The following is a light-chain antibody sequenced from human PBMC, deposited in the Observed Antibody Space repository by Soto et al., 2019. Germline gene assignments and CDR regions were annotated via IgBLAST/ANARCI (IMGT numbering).Light chain of an antibody. V-gene: IGKV3-20*01. CDR1: RSVSSNY. J-gene: IGKJ1*01. CDR2: GAS. CDR3: QQYGSSPRT. Sequence: EIVLTQSPGTLSLSPGERATLSCRASRSVSSNYLAWYQQKPGQAPRLLIYGASSRATGIPDRFSGSGSGTDFILTISRLEPEDFAVYYCQQYGSSPRTFGQGTKVDIK.